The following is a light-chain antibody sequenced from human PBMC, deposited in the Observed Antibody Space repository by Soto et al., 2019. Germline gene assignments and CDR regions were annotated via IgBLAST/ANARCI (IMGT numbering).Light chain of an antibody. J-gene: IGKJ1*01. Sequence: GDRVTITCRASQAISSSLAWYQQKPGKPPKLLIYAASTLQSGVPLRFSGTGSGTDFNLTISSLQAIDFATYYGQKRYTNPWTCGGGNKGDIK. V-gene: IGKV1-8*01. CDR3: QKRYTNPWT. CDR2: AAS. CDR1: QAISSS.